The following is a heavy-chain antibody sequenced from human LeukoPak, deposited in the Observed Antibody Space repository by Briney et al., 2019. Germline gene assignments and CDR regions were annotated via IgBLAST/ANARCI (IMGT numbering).Heavy chain of an antibody. CDR1: GYTFTSYY. CDR3: ARDIGFYYDSSGYLPDY. V-gene: IGHV1-46*01. J-gene: IGHJ4*02. Sequence: ASVTVSCKASGYTFTSYYIHWVRQAPGQGLNWMGLINPSGGTTSYAQKFQGRVTMTRDTSTSTVYMELSSLRSEDTAVYYCARDIGFYYDSSGYLPDYWGQGTLVTVSS. CDR2: INPSGGTT. D-gene: IGHD3-22*01.